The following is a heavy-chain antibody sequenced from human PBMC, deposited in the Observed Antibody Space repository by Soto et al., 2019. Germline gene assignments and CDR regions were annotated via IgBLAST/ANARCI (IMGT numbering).Heavy chain of an antibody. J-gene: IGHJ6*03. CDR1: WCTVSNQY. CDR2: IQRGGPT. V-gene: IGHV3-66*01. Sequence: RRLPCASSWCTVSNQYISYIRHASRKKRQWVSLIQRGGPTYYADSVKGRCTISRDTSENTVHLQMDSLRAEDTAAYYCAMYDVLYDGGRCYGVPLDVLVKGNAVTVS. CDR3: AMYDVLYDGGRCYGVPLDV. D-gene: IGHD2-15*01.